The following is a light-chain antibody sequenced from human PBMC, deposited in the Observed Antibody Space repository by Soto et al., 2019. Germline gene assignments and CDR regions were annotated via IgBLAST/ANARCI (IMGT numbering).Light chain of an antibody. J-gene: IGKJ5*01. CDR1: QSVSTY. V-gene: IGKV3-11*01. CDR2: DAS. CDR3: QQRSKWPPIT. Sequence: EIVLTQSPATLSLSPGERATLSCRASQSVSTYLAWYQQKPGQAPRLLSYDASNRATGIPARFSGSGSGTDFPLTISSLEPEDVAVYYCQQRSKWPPITFGQGTRLEIK.